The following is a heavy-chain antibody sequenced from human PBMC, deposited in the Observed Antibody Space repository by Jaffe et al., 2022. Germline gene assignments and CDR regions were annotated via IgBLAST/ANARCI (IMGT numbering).Heavy chain of an antibody. V-gene: IGHV3-23*01. D-gene: IGHD3-3*01. J-gene: IGHJ4*02. CDR1: GFTFSSYA. CDR2: ISGSGGST. Sequence: EVQLLESGGGLVQPGGSLRLSCAASGFTFSSYAMSWVRQAPGKGLEWVSAISGSGGSTYYADSVKGRFTISRDNSKNTLYLQMNSLRAEDTAVYYCAKESDFWSGYYNWGGTDYWGQGTLVTVSS. CDR3: AKESDFWSGYYNWGGTDY.